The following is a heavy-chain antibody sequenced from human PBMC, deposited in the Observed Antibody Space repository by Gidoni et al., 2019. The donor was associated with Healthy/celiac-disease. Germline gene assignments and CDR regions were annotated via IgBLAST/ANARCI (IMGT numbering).Heavy chain of an antibody. CDR1: GFPFSSYG. Sequence: QVQLVESGGGVVQPGRYLRLSCAASGFPFSSYGMHWVRQAPGKGLEWVAVIWYDGSNKYYADSVKGRFTISRDNSKNTLYLQMNSLRAEDTAVYYCARVERRYDSSGYIHYWGQGTLVTVSS. J-gene: IGHJ4*02. V-gene: IGHV3-33*01. CDR3: ARVERRYDSSGYIHY. D-gene: IGHD3-22*01. CDR2: IWYDGSNK.